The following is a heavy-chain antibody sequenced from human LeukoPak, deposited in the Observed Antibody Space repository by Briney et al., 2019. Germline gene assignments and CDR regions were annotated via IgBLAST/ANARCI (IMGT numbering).Heavy chain of an antibody. CDR3: WRGATYYDFCSGSSKYYYYYMDV. D-gene: IGHD3-3*01. CDR1: GYSISSGYY. Sequence: PSETLSLTCTVSGYSISSGYYWGWIRQPPGKGLEWIGRIYHSGSTYYNPSLRSRVTISVDTSKNQFSLKLSSVTAADTAVYYCWRGATYYDFCSGSSKYYYYYMDVWGKGTTVTVSS. CDR2: IYHSGST. J-gene: IGHJ6*03. V-gene: IGHV4-38-2*02.